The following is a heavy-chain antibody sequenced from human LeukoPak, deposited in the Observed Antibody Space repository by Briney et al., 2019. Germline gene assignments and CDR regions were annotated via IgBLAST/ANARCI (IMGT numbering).Heavy chain of an antibody. CDR3: ARAAKYDYVWGSYRSNDAFDI. D-gene: IGHD3-16*02. V-gene: IGHV1-69*02. CDR1: GGTFSSYT. J-gene: IGHJ3*02. CDR2: IIPILGIA. Sequence: ASVKVSCKASGGTFSSYTISWVRQAPGQGLEWMGRIIPILGIANYAQKFQGRVTITADKSTSTAYMELSSLRSEDTAVYYCARAAKYDYVWGSYRSNDAFDIWGQGTMVTVPS.